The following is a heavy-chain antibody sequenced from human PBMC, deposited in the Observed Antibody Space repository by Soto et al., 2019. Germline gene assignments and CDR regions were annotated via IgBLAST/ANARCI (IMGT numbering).Heavy chain of an antibody. D-gene: IGHD6-19*01. CDR2: TYYRSKWYN. J-gene: IGHJ6*02. V-gene: IGHV6-1*01. CDR3: ARDLEVAVAGYYYYGMDV. Sequence: SRTLSLTCVISGDSVSSNSAAWNWIRQSPSRGLEWLGRTYYRSKWYNDYAVSVKSRITINPDTSKNQFSLQLNSVTPEDTAVYYCARDLEVAVAGYYYYGMDVWGQGTTVTVS. CDR1: GDSVSSNSAA.